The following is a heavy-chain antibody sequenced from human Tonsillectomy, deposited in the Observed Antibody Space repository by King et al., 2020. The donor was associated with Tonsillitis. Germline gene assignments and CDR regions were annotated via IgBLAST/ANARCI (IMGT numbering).Heavy chain of an antibody. V-gene: IGHV3-30*04. J-gene: IGHJ4*02. Sequence: VQLVESGGGVVQPGRSLRLSCAASGFTFESYTMNWVRQAPGKGLEWVALISYDGSKKYYADSVQGRFTISRDNSRNTLFLQMNSLRREDTAVYYCARQFLHLDYRGQGTLVTVSS. CDR1: GFTFESYT. CDR3: ARQFLHLDY. CDR2: ISYDGSKK.